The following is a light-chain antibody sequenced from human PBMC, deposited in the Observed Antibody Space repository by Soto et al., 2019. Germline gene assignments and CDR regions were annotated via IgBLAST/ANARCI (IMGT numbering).Light chain of an antibody. V-gene: IGLV1-44*01. CDR2: IND. Sequence: RVIISCSGSGSNIGSNSVNWYQQLPGTAPKLLIYINDQRPSGVPDRFSGSTSGTSVSLAISGLQSEDEADYYCASWDDRLKGYVFGTGTKVTVL. CDR1: GSNIGSNS. J-gene: IGLJ1*01. CDR3: ASWDDRLKGYV.